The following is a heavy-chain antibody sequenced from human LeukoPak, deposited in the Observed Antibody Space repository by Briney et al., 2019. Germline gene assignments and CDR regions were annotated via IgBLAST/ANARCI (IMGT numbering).Heavy chain of an antibody. CDR2: ISGSGGRT. V-gene: IGHV3-23*01. J-gene: IGHJ4*02. CDR3: ARGDRNGWYFDY. Sequence: GGSLRLSCAASGFTFSSYAMSWVRQAPGKGLEWVSGISGSGGRTHYADSVKGRFTISRDNAESFLYLQMNSLRAEDTTLYYCARGDRNGWYFDYWGQGILVTVSS. D-gene: IGHD6-19*01. CDR1: GFTFSSYA.